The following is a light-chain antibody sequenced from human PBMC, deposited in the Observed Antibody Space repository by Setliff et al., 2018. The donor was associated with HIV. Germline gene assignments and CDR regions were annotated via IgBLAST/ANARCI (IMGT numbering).Light chain of an antibody. Sequence: QSVLTQPASVSGSPGQSITISCTGSSSDVGGYKYVSWYQQHPGKAPKLIIYDVTNRPSGVSNSFSGSKSGNTASLTISGLQAEDEAEYYCSSYTSSSTYVFGSGTKVTVL. CDR1: SSDVGGYKY. V-gene: IGLV2-14*01. CDR2: DVT. J-gene: IGLJ1*01. CDR3: SSYTSSSTYV.